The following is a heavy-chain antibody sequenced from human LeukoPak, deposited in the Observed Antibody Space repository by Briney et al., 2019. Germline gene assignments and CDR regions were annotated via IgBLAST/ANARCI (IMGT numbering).Heavy chain of an antibody. J-gene: IGHJ4*02. V-gene: IGHV1-18*01. CDR2: ISAYNGNT. D-gene: IGHD2-2*01. Sequence: ASVKVSCKASGYTFTSYGISWVRQAPGQGLEWMGWISAYNGNTNYAQKLQGRVTMTTDTSTSTAYMELRSLRSDDTAVYYCARGIVVVPAAIGGYFDYWGQGTLVTVSS. CDR3: ARGIVVVPAAIGGYFDY. CDR1: GYTFTSYG.